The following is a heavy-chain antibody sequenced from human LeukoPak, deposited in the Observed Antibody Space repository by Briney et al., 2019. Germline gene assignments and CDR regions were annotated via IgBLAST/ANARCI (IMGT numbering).Heavy chain of an antibody. J-gene: IGHJ5*02. V-gene: IGHV4-34*01. CDR2: TNHSGST. CDR3: ASPKAKAGP. D-gene: IGHD6-13*01. CDR1: GGSFSGYY. Sequence: SETLSLTCAVYGGSFSGYYWSWIRQPPGKGLEWIGETNHSGSTNYNPSLKSRVTISVDTSKNQFSLKLSSVTAADTAVYYCASPKAKAGPWGQGTLVTVSS.